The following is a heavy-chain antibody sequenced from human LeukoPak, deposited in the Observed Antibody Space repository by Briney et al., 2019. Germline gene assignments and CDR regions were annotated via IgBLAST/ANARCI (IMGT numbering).Heavy chain of an antibody. V-gene: IGHV1-8*01. CDR3: AREYYDFWSGYPGDFDY. J-gene: IGHJ4*02. CDR2: MNPNSGNT. D-gene: IGHD3-3*01. Sequence: ASVKVSCKASGDTFTSYDINWVRQAPGQGPEWMGWMNPNSGNTGYAQKFQGRVTMTRNTSISTAYMELSSLRSEDTAVYYCAREYYDFWSGYPGDFDYWGQGTLVTVSS. CDR1: GDTFTSYD.